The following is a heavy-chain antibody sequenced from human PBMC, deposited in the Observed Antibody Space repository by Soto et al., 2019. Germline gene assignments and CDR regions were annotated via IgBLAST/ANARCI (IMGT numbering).Heavy chain of an antibody. CDR1: GFTFSSYA. CDR2: ISYDGSNK. V-gene: IGHV3-30-3*01. D-gene: IGHD4-17*01. Sequence: QVQLVESGGGVVQPGRSLRLSCAASGFTFSSYAMHWVRQAPGKGLKWVAVISYDGSNKYYADSVKGRFTISRDNSKNTLYLQMNSLRAEDTAVYYCARGIHDCGDYVFGGVYYNWFDPWGQGTLVTVSS. CDR3: ARGIHDCGDYVFGGVYYNWFDP. J-gene: IGHJ5*02.